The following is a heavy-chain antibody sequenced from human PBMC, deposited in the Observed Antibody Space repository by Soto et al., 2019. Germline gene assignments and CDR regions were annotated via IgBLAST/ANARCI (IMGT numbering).Heavy chain of an antibody. V-gene: IGHV4-39*01. CDR2: VYYRGRS. Sequence: SETLSVTCTVPGGSVANSSYYWGWIRQSPGKGLEWIGSVYYRGRSYSKSSVKSRVTISVDTSKNRFSLSLNSVTASDTAVYFCVSQRTTVPTQAYFDYWGPGALVTVSS. CDR3: VSQRTTVPTQAYFDY. D-gene: IGHD4-17*01. CDR1: GGSVANSSYY. J-gene: IGHJ4*02.